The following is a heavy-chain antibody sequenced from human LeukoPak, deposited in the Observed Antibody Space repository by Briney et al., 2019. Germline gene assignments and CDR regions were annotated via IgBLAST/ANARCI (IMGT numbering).Heavy chain of an antibody. CDR2: IWYDGSNK. CDR1: GFTFSSYG. D-gene: IGHD6-6*01. CDR3: ARDFSGSSHY. J-gene: IGHJ4*02. V-gene: IGHV3-33*01. Sequence: GGSLRLSCAASGFTFSSYGMHWDRQAPGKGLEWVAVIWYDGSNKYYADSVKGRFTISRDNSENTLYLQMNSLRAEDTAVYYCARDFSGSSHYWGQGTLVTVSS.